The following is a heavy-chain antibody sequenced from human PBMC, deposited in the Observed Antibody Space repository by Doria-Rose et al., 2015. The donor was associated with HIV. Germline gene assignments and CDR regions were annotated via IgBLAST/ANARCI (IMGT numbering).Heavy chain of an antibody. J-gene: IGHJ4*02. D-gene: IGHD6-19*01. Sequence: VQLVASGPGLVKPSQTLSLTCTVSGGSINSGDYYWTWIRQHPGEGLDWIGYIYHTGSTYYNPSLKSRVIISVDTSKNQFSLRLTSVTAADTAVYYCARRSPSVAFDYWGQGTLVTVSS. CDR3: ARRSPSVAFDY. CDR1: GGSINSGDYY. V-gene: IGHV4-31*03. CDR2: IYHTGST.